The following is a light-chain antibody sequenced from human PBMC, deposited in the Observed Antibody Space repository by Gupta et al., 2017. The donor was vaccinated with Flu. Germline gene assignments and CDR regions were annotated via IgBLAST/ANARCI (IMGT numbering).Light chain of an antibody. CDR3: LQHNIYPRIT. J-gene: IGKJ3*01. Sequence: DIQMTQSPSSLSAYVGDRVTITCRASQDIRNNLGWYQQKPGEAPKRLIYAASNLQSGVPSRFSGSGSGTEFTLTIDSLQPEDFATYYCLQHNIYPRITFGPGTKVDVK. CDR2: AAS. V-gene: IGKV1-17*01. CDR1: QDIRNN.